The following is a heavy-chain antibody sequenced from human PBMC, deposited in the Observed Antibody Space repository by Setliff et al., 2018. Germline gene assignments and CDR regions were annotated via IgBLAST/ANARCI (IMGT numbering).Heavy chain of an antibody. J-gene: IGHJ5*02. CDR3: ARDPRRSYADFVSNWFDP. Sequence: ASVKVSCKTSGYSFSNYGISWVRQAPGQGLEWLGWIGAHNSNTNYAEKFQGRLSMTTDTSKSTAYMELRSLRSDDTAVYFCARDPRRSYADFVSNWFDPWGQGTPVAVSS. CDR2: IGAHNSNT. V-gene: IGHV1-18*01. D-gene: IGHD4-17*01. CDR1: GYSFSNYG.